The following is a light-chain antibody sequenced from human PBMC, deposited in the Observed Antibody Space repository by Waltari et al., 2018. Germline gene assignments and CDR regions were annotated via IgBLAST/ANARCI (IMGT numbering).Light chain of an antibody. CDR3: QHYHNWPRT. V-gene: IGKV3-15*01. Sequence: EIVMTQSPATLSVSPGERAPLSCRASQSVRSNLAWYQQKPGQAPRLLIYDASTGAAGIPARFSGSGSGTEFTLTISILQSEDFAVYYCQHYHNWPRTFGQGTKVE. CDR1: QSVRSN. CDR2: DAS. J-gene: IGKJ1*01.